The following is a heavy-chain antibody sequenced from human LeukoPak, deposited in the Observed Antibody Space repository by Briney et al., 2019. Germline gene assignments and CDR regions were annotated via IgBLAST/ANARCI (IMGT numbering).Heavy chain of an antibody. CDR1: GFTFSSYA. J-gene: IGHJ3*02. Sequence: GGSLRLSCAASGFTFSSYAMSWVRQAPGKGLEWVSAMSGSDVSTYFTDSVKGRFTISRYNSKNTLYLQMNSLRAEDTAVYYCAKYLYDSSGYYYPGAFDIWGQGTMVTVSS. V-gene: IGHV3-23*01. CDR3: AKYLYDSSGYYYPGAFDI. D-gene: IGHD3-22*01. CDR2: MSGSDVST.